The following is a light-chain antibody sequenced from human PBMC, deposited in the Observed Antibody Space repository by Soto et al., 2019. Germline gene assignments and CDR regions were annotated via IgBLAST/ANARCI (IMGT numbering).Light chain of an antibody. CDR3: SSYTSSSTGV. J-gene: IGLJ1*01. Sequence: QSALTQPASVSGSPGQSITIYCTGTSSDVGGYNYVSWYQQHPGKTPKLMIYEVSNRPSGVSNRFSGSKSGNTASLTISGLQAEDEADYYCSSYTSSSTGVFGTGTKLTVL. V-gene: IGLV2-14*01. CDR1: SSDVGGYNY. CDR2: EVS.